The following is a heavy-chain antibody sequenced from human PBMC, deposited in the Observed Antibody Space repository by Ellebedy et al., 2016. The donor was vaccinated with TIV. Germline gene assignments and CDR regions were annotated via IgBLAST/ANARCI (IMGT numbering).Heavy chain of an antibody. Sequence: GESLKISCAASGFTFSNPWMSWVRQAPGKGLEWVGQIKSKAEGGTTDYAVPVKGRFAILRDDSKNTLYLQMNRLKIEDTGVYYCTTRFGTSGYFLTPLRGGMDFWGQGTTVTVSS. CDR1: GFTFSNPW. CDR2: IKSKAEGGTT. V-gene: IGHV3-15*01. J-gene: IGHJ6*02. D-gene: IGHD3-22*01. CDR3: TTRFGTSGYFLTPLRGGMDF.